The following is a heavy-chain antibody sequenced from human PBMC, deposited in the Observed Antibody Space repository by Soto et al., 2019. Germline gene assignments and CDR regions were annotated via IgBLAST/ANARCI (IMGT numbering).Heavy chain of an antibody. CDR3: GRDRGYSSFDY. D-gene: IGHD4-4*01. CDR1: GFTSTNYW. J-gene: IGHJ4*02. CDR2: MKPDGGEI. Sequence: GGCLRLSCVASGFTSTNYWMSWVRQPPGKGLEWVANMKPDGGEINYVDSVKGRFTISRDNAKNLMYLQMNSLSVEDTAVYYCGRDRGYSSFDYWGQGTPVTVSS. V-gene: IGHV3-7*03.